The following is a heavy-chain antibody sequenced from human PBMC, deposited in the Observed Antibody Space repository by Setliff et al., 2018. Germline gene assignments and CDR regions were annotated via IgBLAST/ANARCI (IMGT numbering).Heavy chain of an antibody. V-gene: IGHV3-48*04. CDR3: AREFIAGPHFDL. CDR1: GFTFSSYA. Sequence: GGSLRLSCAASGFTFSSYAMSWVRQAPGKGLEWVSYITGSGTTTYYADSVRGRFTISRDNTKNSLYLQMNSLRADDTALYYCAREFIAGPHFDLWGQGTLVTVSS. D-gene: IGHD1-20*01. J-gene: IGHJ4*02. CDR2: ITGSGTTT.